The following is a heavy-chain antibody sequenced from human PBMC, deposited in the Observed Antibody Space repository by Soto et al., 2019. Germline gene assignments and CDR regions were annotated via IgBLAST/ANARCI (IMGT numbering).Heavy chain of an antibody. D-gene: IGHD3-10*01. Sequence: SETLSLTCTVSGGSISSYYWSWIRQPAGKGLEWIGRIYTSVSTNYNPSLKSRVTMSVDTSKNQFPLKLSSVTAADTAVYYCAREGLRLSGGAFDIWGQGTMVTVSS. J-gene: IGHJ3*02. V-gene: IGHV4-4*07. CDR2: IYTSVST. CDR1: GGSISSYY. CDR3: AREGLRLSGGAFDI.